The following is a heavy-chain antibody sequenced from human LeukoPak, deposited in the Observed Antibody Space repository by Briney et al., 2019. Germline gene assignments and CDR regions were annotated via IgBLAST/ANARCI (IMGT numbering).Heavy chain of an antibody. J-gene: IGHJ4*02. D-gene: IGHD4-17*01. CDR2: ISGSGGST. CDR3: ARSTTVTTCFDY. Sequence: GGSLRLSCAASGFTFRSSAMNWVRQAPGKGLEWVSAISGSGGSTYSTDSVKGRFTISRDNSKNTLYLQMNSLRAEDTAVYYCARSTTVTTCFDYWGQGTLATVSS. CDR1: GFTFRSSA. V-gene: IGHV3-23*01.